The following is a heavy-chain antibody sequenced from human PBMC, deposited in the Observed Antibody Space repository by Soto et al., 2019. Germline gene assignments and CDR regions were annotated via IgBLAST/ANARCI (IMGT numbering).Heavy chain of an antibody. CDR1: EFTLSSFR. CDR2: ISGGGSNT. CDR3: AKDSNKYSSSLRGRYFDY. Sequence: EVHLVESGGGLVKSGGSLRLSCEASEFTLSSFRMTWIRQAPGRGLEWVSGISGGGSNTFYADSVKGRFTISRDNSKNTLLLQMNSLGAEDTAVYYCAKDSNKYSSSLRGRYFDYWGQGIGVTVSS. J-gene: IGHJ4*02. V-gene: IGHV3-23*04. D-gene: IGHD4-4*01.